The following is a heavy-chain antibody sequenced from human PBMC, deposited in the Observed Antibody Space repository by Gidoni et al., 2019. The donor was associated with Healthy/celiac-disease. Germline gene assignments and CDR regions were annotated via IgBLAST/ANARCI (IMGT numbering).Heavy chain of an antibody. CDR2: ISYDGRNK. CDR1: GFTFSSYA. V-gene: IGHV3-30*04. Sequence: QVQLVESGGGVVQPGRSLRLSCAASGFTFSSYAMHWVRKAPGKGLEWVAVISYDGRNKYYAESVKGRFTISRDNSKNTLYLQMNSLRAEDTAVYYCARGDDYGDYWGQGTLVTVSS. CDR3: ARGDDYGDY. J-gene: IGHJ4*02.